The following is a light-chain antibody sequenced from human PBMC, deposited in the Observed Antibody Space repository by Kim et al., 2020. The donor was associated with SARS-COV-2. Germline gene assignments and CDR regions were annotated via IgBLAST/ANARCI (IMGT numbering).Light chain of an antibody. Sequence: PGERATLSCRASQTVSSNALAWYQQKPGQAPRLLIYGASGRATGIPDRFSGRGSGTDFTLTISRLEPEDFAVYYCQQYGTPSMYTFGQGTKL. CDR2: GAS. CDR3: QQYGTPSMYT. CDR1: QTVSSNA. J-gene: IGKJ2*01. V-gene: IGKV3-20*01.